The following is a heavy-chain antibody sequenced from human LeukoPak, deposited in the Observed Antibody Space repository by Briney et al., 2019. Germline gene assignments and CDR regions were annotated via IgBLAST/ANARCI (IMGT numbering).Heavy chain of an antibody. CDR3: ARGRGSPTY. V-gene: IGHV4-59*01. CDR1: GGSISLYY. J-gene: IGHJ4*02. Sequence: PSETLSLTCTVSGGSISLYYWSWIRQPPGKGLEWIGYFYDTRSPKYNPSLERRVTISVDMSRNQFSLNLTSVPAADTAVYYCARGRGSPTYWGQGTLATVSS. CDR2: FYDTRSP. D-gene: IGHD3-10*01.